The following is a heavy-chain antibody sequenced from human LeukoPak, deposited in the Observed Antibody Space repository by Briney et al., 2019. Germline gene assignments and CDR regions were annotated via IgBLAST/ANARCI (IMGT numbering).Heavy chain of an antibody. Sequence: SETLSLTCTASGGSISSYYWSWIRQPAGKGLEWIGRIYTSGSTNYNPSLKSRVTMSVDTSKNQSSLKLSSVTAADTAVYYCARVYVHYDFWSGYLNWFDPWGQGTLVTVSS. J-gene: IGHJ5*02. CDR1: GGSISSYY. V-gene: IGHV4-4*07. CDR3: ARVYVHYDFWSGYLNWFDP. CDR2: IYTSGST. D-gene: IGHD3-3*01.